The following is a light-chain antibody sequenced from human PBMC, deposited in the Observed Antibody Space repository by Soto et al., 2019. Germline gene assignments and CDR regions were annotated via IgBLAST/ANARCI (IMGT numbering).Light chain of an antibody. Sequence: DLQMTPSPSTLSASVVATVPVTCRASQSVSGWLAWYQQKPGEDPKILIYDASALPRGVPSRFSGSVSGTKFTLTIASLQPDDFATYYCQQYETFSGTFGPGTKVDIK. V-gene: IGKV1-5*01. CDR2: DAS. J-gene: IGKJ1*01. CDR1: QSVSGW. CDR3: QQYETFSGT.